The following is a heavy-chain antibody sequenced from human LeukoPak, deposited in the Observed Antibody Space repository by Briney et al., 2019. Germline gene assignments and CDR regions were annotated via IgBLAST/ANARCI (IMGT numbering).Heavy chain of an antibody. Sequence: GGSLRLSCVASGVTLSNYAMSWVRQAPGKGLEWVSVLYSDGTTYYADSVKGRFTISRDNSKNSLYLQINNVRAEDTAMYYCASAAYDSNGYTANHDYWGQGTLVTVSS. V-gene: IGHV3-53*01. CDR3: ASAAYDSNGYTANHDY. CDR2: LYSDGTT. J-gene: IGHJ4*02. CDR1: GVTLSNYA. D-gene: IGHD3-22*01.